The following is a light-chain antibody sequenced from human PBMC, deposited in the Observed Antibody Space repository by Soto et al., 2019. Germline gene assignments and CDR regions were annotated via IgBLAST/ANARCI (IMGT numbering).Light chain of an antibody. CDR2: DAS. J-gene: IGKJ5*01. CDR3: QQRSNWLSIT. CDR1: QSVSSY. V-gene: IGKV3-11*01. Sequence: EIVLTQSPAPLSFSPGERATLSCRASQSVSSYLAGYQQKPGQAPRLLIYDASNRATGIPARFSGSGSGTDFTLTISSLEPEDFAVYYCQQRSNWLSITFGQGTRLEIK.